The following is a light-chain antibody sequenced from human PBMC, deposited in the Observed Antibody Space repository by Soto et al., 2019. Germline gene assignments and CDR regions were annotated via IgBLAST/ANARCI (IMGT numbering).Light chain of an antibody. CDR3: CSYAGSYSWV. V-gene: IGLV2-11*01. Sequence: QSALTQPRSVSGSPGQSVTISCTGTSSDVGGYNYVSWYQQHPGKVPKFMIYDVSKRPSGVPDRFSGSKSGNTASLTISGLQVEDEADYYCCSYAGSYSWVFGGGTKLTVL. J-gene: IGLJ3*02. CDR2: DVS. CDR1: SSDVGGYNY.